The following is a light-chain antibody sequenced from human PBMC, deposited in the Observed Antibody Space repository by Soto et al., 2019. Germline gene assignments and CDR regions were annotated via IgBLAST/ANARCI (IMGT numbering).Light chain of an antibody. CDR3: QQYERYPPS. CDR2: AAS. V-gene: IGKV1-8*01. CDR1: QGISSY. Sequence: AIRMTQSPSSFSASTGDRVTITCRASQGISSYLAWYQQKPGKAPKLLIYAASTLQSGVPSRFSGSGSGTDFTLTISCLQSEDFATYYCQQYERYPPSFGGGTKLEI. J-gene: IGKJ4*01.